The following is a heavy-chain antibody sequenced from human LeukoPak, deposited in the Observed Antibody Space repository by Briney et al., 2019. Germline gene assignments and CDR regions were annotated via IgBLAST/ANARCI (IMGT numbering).Heavy chain of an antibody. D-gene: IGHD6-19*01. CDR2: ISSSSSYI. V-gene: IGHV3-21*01. CDR3: AREGIAVADFDY. Sequence: GGSLRLSCAASGFTFSSYIMNWVRQAPGKGLEWVSSISSSSSYIYYADSVKGRFTISRDNAKNSLYLQMNSLRAEDTAVYYCAREGIAVADFDYWGQGTLVTVSS. J-gene: IGHJ4*02. CDR1: GFTFSSYI.